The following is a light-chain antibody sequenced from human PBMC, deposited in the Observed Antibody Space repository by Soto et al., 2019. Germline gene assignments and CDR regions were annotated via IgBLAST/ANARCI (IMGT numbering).Light chain of an antibody. V-gene: IGLV2-14*01. Sequence: QSALTQPASVSGSPGQSITISCTGTSSDVGGYNYVSWYQQHPSKAPKLMIYDVSNRPSGVSNRFTGSKSDNTASLTISGLQAEDEADYYCSSYTSSSTLFGGGTQLTVL. CDR1: SSDVGGYNY. J-gene: IGLJ2*01. CDR3: SSYTSSSTL. CDR2: DVS.